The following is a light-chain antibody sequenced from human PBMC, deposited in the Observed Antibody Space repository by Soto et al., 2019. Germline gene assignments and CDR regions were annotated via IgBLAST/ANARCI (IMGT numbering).Light chain of an antibody. CDR2: GAS. J-gene: IGKJ2*01. Sequence: PGERATLSCRASQGVSSSYLDWYQQKPGQAPRLLIYGASSRATGIPDRFSGSGSGTDFTLTISRLEPEDFAVYYCQQYGSSPPYTFGQGTKLEIK. CDR3: QQYGSSPPYT. V-gene: IGKV3-20*01. CDR1: QGVSSSY.